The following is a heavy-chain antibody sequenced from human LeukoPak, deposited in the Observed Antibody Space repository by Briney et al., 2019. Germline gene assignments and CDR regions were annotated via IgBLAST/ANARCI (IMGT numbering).Heavy chain of an antibody. CDR3: AKLDIVVVPAAI. V-gene: IGHV4-34*01. D-gene: IGHD2-2*01. CDR2: INHRGIT. Sequence: SETLSLTCVVYGGSFSDYYWSWIRQPPGKGLEWIGEINHRGITNYNPSLTSRVTISVDTSKNQFSLNLTSLTAADTAVYYCAKLDIVVVPAAIWGQGTLVTVSS. CDR1: GGSFSDYY. J-gene: IGHJ4*02.